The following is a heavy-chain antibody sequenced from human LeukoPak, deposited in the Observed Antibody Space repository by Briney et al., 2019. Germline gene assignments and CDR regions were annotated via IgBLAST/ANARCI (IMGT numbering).Heavy chain of an antibody. V-gene: IGHV3-23*01. Sequence: GGSLRLSCAASGFTFSSYAMTWVRQAPGRGLEWVSVITGSGDSTYYADSVKGRFTISRDNSKNTLYLQMNSLRDEDTGVYYCAKDRVCSGGSCYFDYWGQGTLVTVSS. J-gene: IGHJ4*02. CDR2: ITGSGDST. CDR3: AKDRVCSGGSCYFDY. CDR1: GFTFSSYA. D-gene: IGHD2-15*01.